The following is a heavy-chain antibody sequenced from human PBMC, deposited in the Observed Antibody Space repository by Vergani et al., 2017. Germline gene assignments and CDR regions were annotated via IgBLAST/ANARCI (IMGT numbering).Heavy chain of an antibody. J-gene: IGHJ3*02. D-gene: IGHD3-22*01. V-gene: IGHV5-51*01. Sequence: EVQLVQSGAEVKKPGESLKISCKGSGYSFTSYWIGWVRQMPGKGLEWMGIIYPGDSDTIYSPSFQGQVTISADKSISTAYLQWSSLKASDTAMYYCARPLKYYYDSSVAFDIWGQGTMVTVSS. CDR2: IYPGDSDT. CDR1: GYSFTSYW. CDR3: ARPLKYYYDSSVAFDI.